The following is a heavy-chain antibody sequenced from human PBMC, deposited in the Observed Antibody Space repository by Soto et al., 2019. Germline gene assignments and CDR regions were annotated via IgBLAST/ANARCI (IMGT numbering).Heavy chain of an antibody. D-gene: IGHD3-3*01. J-gene: IGHJ4*02. CDR1: GGSISSGGYS. V-gene: IGHV4-30-2*01. CDR2: IYHSGST. Sequence: QLQLQESGSGLVRPSQTLSLTCAVSGGSISSGGYSWSWIRQPPGKGLEWIGYIYHSGSTYYNPSLKSRVTISVDRSKNQFSLMLSSVTAADTAVYYCASCFWSGYHVWGQGTLVTVSS. CDR3: ASCFWSGYHV.